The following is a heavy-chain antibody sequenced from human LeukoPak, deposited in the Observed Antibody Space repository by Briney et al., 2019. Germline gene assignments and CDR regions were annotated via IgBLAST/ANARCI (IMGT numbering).Heavy chain of an antibody. V-gene: IGHV1-69*04. Sequence: VKVSCKTSGDTFRTYDIHWVRQAPGQGLEWMGRIIPIGDIADYAQKFQGRVTMTADKSTTTAYMEVRSLKSEDTAFYYCARISDSTRVTAAFDVWGQGTMVTVS. J-gene: IGHJ3*01. CDR3: ARISDSTRVTAAFDV. D-gene: IGHD2-2*01. CDR1: GDTFRTYD. CDR2: IIPIGDIA.